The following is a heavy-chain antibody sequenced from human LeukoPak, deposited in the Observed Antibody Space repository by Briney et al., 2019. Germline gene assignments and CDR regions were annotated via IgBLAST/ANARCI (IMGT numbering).Heavy chain of an antibody. CDR3: ATVFVAGPAKPFDN. J-gene: IGHJ4*02. CDR1: GSTFSSYV. D-gene: IGHD6-19*01. Sequence: PGGSLRLSCAASGSTFSSYVMSWVRQAPGKGLEWVSTISISGGSTYYADSVKGRFTISRDNSKNTLHLQMNSLRAEDTAVYYCATVFVAGPAKPFDNWGQGTLVIVSS. V-gene: IGHV3-23*01. CDR2: ISISGGST.